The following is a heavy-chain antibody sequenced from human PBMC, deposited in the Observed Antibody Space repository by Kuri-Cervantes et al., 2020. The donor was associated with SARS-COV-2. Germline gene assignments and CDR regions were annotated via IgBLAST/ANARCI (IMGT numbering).Heavy chain of an antibody. Sequence: LTCAASGFTFSDHYMDWVRQAPGKGLVWVGRTRNKANSYTTEYAASVKGRFTISRDDSKNSLYLHMNSLRAEDTAVYFCARDSAAWLWGDACDVWGQGTMVTVSS. CDR2: TRNKANSYTT. V-gene: IGHV3-72*01. CDR3: ARDSAAWLWGDACDV. J-gene: IGHJ3*01. D-gene: IGHD3-16*01. CDR1: GFTFSDHY.